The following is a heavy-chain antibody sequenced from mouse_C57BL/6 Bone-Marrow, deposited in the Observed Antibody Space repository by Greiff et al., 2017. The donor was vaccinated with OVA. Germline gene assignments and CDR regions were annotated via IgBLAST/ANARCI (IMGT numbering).Heavy chain of an antibody. CDR1: GFSLTSYG. J-gene: IGHJ1*03. CDR3: ATITTVVATGWYFDV. CDR2: IWRGGST. V-gene: IGHV2-5*01. D-gene: IGHD1-1*01. Sequence: QVQLQQSGPGLVQPSQSLSITCTVSGFSLTSYGVHWVRQSPGKGLEWLGVIWRGGSTDYNAAFMSRLSITKDNSKSQVFFKMNSLQADDTAIYYCATITTVVATGWYFDVWGTGTTVTVSS.